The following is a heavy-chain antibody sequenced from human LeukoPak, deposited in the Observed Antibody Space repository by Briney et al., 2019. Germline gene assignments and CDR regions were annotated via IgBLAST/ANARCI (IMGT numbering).Heavy chain of an antibody. CDR2: INPNSGGT. D-gene: IGHD6-6*01. J-gene: IGHJ4*02. CDR3: ASQHRQLADFDY. CDR1: GYTLTELS. Sequence: ASVKVSCKVSGYTLTELSMHWVRQAPGQGLEWMGWINPNSGGTNYAQKFQGRVTMTRDTSISTAYMELSRLRSDDTAVYYCASQHRQLADFDYWGQGTLVTVSS. V-gene: IGHV1-2*02.